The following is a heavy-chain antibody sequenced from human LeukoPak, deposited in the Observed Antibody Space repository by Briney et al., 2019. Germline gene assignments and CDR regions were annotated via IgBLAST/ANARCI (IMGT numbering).Heavy chain of an antibody. V-gene: IGHV1-3*01. CDR3: ARVGSRTTVTYPYFWYYGMDV. CDR1: GYTFTSYA. Sequence: ASVKVSCKASGYTFTSYAMHWVRQAPGQRLEWMGWINAGNGNTKYSQKFQGRVTITRDTSASTAYMELSSLRSEDTAVYYCARVGSRTTVTYPYFWYYGMDVWGQGTTVTVSS. CDR2: INAGNGNT. J-gene: IGHJ6*02. D-gene: IGHD4-17*01.